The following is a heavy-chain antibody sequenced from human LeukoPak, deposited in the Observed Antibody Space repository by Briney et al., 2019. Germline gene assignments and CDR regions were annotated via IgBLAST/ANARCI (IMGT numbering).Heavy chain of an antibody. D-gene: IGHD6-19*01. J-gene: IGHJ4*02. CDR2: IWYDGSNK. CDR1: GFTFSSYG. Sequence: QAGGSLSLSCAASGFTFSSYGMHWVRQAPGKGLEWVAVIWYDGSNKYYADSVKGRFTISRDNSKNTLYLQMNSLRAEDTAVYYCARDHSSGWYSDYFDYWGQGTLVTVSS. CDR3: ARDHSSGWYSDYFDY. V-gene: IGHV3-33*01.